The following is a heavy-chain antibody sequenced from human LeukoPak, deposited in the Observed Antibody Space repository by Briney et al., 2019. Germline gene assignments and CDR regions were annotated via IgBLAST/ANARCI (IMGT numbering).Heavy chain of an antibody. CDR2: IYTSGST. Sequence: PSETLSLTCTVSGGSISSGSYYWSWIRQPAGKGLEWIGRIYTSGSTNYNPSLKSRVTISADTSKNQFSLKLSSVTAADTAVYYCATTTVEYYYYYYMDVWGKGTTVTVSS. J-gene: IGHJ6*03. CDR1: GGSISSGSYY. D-gene: IGHD4-11*01. CDR3: ATTTVEYYYYYYMDV. V-gene: IGHV4-61*02.